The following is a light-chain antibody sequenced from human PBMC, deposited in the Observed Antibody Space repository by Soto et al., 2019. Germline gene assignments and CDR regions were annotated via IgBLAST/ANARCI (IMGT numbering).Light chain of an antibody. V-gene: IGLV2-14*01. CDR3: SSYTSSSTLV. CDR2: EVS. J-gene: IGLJ2*01. Sequence: QSALTQPRSVSGSPGQSVTISCTGTSSDVGGYKYVSWYQQHPGKAPKLMIYEVSDRPSGVSNRFSGSKSGDTASLTISGLQAEDEADYYCSSYTSSSTLVFGGGTKVTVL. CDR1: SSDVGGYKY.